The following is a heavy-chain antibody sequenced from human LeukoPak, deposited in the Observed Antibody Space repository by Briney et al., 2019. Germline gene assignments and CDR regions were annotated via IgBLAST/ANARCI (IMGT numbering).Heavy chain of an antibody. J-gene: IGHJ5*01. D-gene: IGHD2-15*01. V-gene: IGHV4-59*01. CDR2: IYYSGRT. Sequence: NTSETLSLTCTVSGGSISSYYWIWIRQPPGKGLESIGYIYYSGRTNYNPSLKSRVTISVDTSKNRFSLNLSSVTAADTAVYYSARGTGDILGPFWFDSWGQGTPVSVSS. CDR1: GGSISSYY. CDR3: ARGTGDILGPFWFDS.